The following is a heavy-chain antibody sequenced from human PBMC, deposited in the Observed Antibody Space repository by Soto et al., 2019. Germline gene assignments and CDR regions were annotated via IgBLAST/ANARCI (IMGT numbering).Heavy chain of an antibody. CDR1: GFTFTTYG. D-gene: IGHD2-15*01. V-gene: IGHV1-18*04. CDR2: ISLQNGDT. J-gene: IGHJ4*02. CDR3: ARDERYCTGGSCYSEFYFHF. Sequence: LVQSGAEVKKPGASVKVSCKASGFTFTTYGISWMRQAPGQGPEWMGWISLQNGDTKFAQKFQGRVTMITDSSTNTAHMELRNLRSDDTAVYYCARDERYCTGGSCYSEFYFHFWGQGTLVTVSS.